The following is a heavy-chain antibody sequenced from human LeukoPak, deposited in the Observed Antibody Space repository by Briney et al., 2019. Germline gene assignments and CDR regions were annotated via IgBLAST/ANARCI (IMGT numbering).Heavy chain of an antibody. J-gene: IGHJ4*02. Sequence: PSETLSLTCTVSGGSISNYHWSWIRQPPGKGPEWIGYIHYSGTTNCNPSLKSRVTTSVDTSKNQFSLKLSSVTAADTAVYYCARHLYSGDSSFDYWGQGTLVTVSS. V-gene: IGHV4-59*08. D-gene: IGHD1-26*01. CDR1: GGSISNYH. CDR2: IHYSGTT. CDR3: ARHLYSGDSSFDY.